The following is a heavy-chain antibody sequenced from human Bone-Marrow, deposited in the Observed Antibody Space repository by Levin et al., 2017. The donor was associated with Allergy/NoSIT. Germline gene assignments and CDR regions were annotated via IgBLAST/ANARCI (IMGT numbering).Heavy chain of an antibody. CDR2: ISYDGTKT. CDR3: ARDDYGGNYNLDY. Sequence: GGSLRLSCTASGFSFSSYALHWVRQAPPGKGLEWVAVISYDGTKTYYAYSVNGRFTISRDSSKNTLYLQMNSLRAADTAVYYCARDDYGGNYNLDYWGQGTLVTVSS. V-gene: IGHV3-30-3*01. D-gene: IGHD4-23*01. CDR1: GFSFSSYA. J-gene: IGHJ4*02.